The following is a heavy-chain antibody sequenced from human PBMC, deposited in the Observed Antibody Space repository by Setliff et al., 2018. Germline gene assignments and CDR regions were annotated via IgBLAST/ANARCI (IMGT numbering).Heavy chain of an antibody. CDR3: ARVPRFTDMRNAFDI. V-gene: IGHV4-31*03. D-gene: IGHD2-15*01. CDR2: MYYSGST. J-gene: IGHJ3*02. Sequence: KPSETLSLTCTVSGGSISSGGYYWSWIRQHPGKGLECIGYMYYSGSTYYNPSLKSRVTISVDTSKNQFSLKLSSVTAADTAVYYCARVPRFTDMRNAFDIWGQGTMVTVSS. CDR1: GGSISSGGYY.